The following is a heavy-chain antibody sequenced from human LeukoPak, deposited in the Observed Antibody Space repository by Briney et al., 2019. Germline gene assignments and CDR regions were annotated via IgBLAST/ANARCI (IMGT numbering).Heavy chain of an antibody. V-gene: IGHV1-8*01. Sequence: ASVKVSCKASGYTFTSYDINRVRQATGQGLEWMGWMNPNSGNTGSAQRFQGRITMTRDTSISTAYMELGSLRSEDTAVYYCARGPLVRLPSSFDPWGQGTLVTVSS. J-gene: IGHJ5*02. CDR1: GYTFTSYD. CDR2: MNPNSGNT. CDR3: ARGPLVRLPSSFDP. D-gene: IGHD3-16*02.